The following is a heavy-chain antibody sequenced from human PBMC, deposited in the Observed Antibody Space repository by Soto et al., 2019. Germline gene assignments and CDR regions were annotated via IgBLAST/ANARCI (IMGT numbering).Heavy chain of an antibody. D-gene: IGHD3-3*01. V-gene: IGHV3-72*01. CDR2: TRNKANSYTT. CDR3: ASDLGRSGFDY. Sequence: EVQLVESGGGLVQPGGSLRLSCAASGFTFSDQYMDWVRQAPGKGLEWVGRTRNKANSYTTEYAASVKGRFTISRDDSKRSLYLQMNSLKTEDTAVYYCASDLGRSGFDYWGQGTLVTVSS. CDR1: GFTFSDQY. J-gene: IGHJ4*02.